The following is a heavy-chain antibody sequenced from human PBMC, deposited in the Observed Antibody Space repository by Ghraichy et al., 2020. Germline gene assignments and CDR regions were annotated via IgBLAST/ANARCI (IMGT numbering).Heavy chain of an antibody. CDR1: GFTFSSYW. D-gene: IGHD2-2*01. J-gene: IGHJ6*03. Sequence: GGSLRLSCAASGFTFSSYWMSWVRQAPGKGLEWVANIKQDGSEKYYVDSVKGRFTISRDNAKNSLYLQMNSLRAEDTAVYYCARGDCSSTSCYPGYYYMDVWGKGTTVTVYS. CDR3: ARGDCSSTSCYPGYYYMDV. CDR2: IKQDGSEK. V-gene: IGHV3-7*03.